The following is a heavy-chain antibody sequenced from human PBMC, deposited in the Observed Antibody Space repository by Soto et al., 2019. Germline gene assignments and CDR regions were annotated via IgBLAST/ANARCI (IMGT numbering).Heavy chain of an antibody. J-gene: IGHJ4*02. D-gene: IGHD1-1*01. CDR2: IYPGDSDT. V-gene: IGHV5-51*01. CDR3: ARIPVPLGIDH. Sequence: GESLKSYCKGSGYRFTNYWIGWVRQMPGKGLEWMGIIYPGDSDTRYSPSFQGQVTISADKSISTAYLQWSSLKASDTAMYYCARIPVPLGIDHWGQGTLVPVSS. CDR1: GYRFTNYW.